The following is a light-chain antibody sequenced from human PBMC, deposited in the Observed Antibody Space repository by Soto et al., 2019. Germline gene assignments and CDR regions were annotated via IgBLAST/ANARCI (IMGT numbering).Light chain of an antibody. V-gene: IGKV3-15*01. CDR1: QSVSSS. CDR3: HQYNNWPLT. CDR2: GTS. J-gene: IGKJ4*01. Sequence: EIVMTQSPATLSVSPGERATLSCRASQSVSSSLAWYQHKPGQAPRLLMYGTSARATGIPARFSGSGSGTEFTLTISSLQSEDFAVYYCHQYNNWPLTFGGGALVEIK.